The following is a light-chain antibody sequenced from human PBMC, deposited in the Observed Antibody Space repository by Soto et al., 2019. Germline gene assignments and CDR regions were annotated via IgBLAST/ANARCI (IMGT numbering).Light chain of an antibody. Sequence: QSVLTQPASVSGSPRQSITISCTGTSSDVGGWNYVSWYQRHPGKAPKLMIYDVSNRPSGVSNRFSGSKSGNTASLTISGLQAEDEADYYCCSYTVSTTQRNVFGTGTKLTVL. CDR3: CSYTVSTTQRNV. J-gene: IGLJ1*01. V-gene: IGLV2-14*03. CDR1: SSDVGGWNY. CDR2: DVS.